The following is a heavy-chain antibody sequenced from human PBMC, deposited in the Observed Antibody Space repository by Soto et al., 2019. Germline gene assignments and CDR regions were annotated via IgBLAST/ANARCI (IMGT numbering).Heavy chain of an antibody. CDR1: GYTFTSYA. Sequence: ASVKVSCKASGYTFTSYAISWVRQAPRQGLEWMGGISVYNNKTNYAQKLQGRVTMTTDTSTSTAYMELRSLRSDDTAVYYCARALRYYSPFDYWGQGTLVTVSS. CDR3: ARALRYYSPFDY. J-gene: IGHJ4*02. V-gene: IGHV1-18*01. D-gene: IGHD2-15*01. CDR2: ISVYNNKT.